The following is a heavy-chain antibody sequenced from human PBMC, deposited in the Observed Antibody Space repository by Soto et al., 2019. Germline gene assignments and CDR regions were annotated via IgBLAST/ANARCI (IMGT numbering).Heavy chain of an antibody. CDR3: ARVRTGVYGSGSTSPRFYYGMDV. D-gene: IGHD3-10*01. J-gene: IGHJ6*02. CDR2: IIPVFAST. Sequence: QVQLEQSGAEVKESGSSVKVSCKASGGNFQTYAFTWVRQAPGQGLEWMGGIIPVFASTTSAQKFQGRVTITADESTNSVYMELSSLRSEDTAIYYCARVRTGVYGSGSTSPRFYYGMDVWGQGTAVTVSS. V-gene: IGHV1-69*12. CDR1: GGNFQTYA.